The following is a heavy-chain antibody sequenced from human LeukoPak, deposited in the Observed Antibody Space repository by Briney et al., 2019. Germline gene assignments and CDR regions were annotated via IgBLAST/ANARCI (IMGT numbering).Heavy chain of an antibody. Sequence: SVKVSCKASGGTFSSYAISWVRQAPGQGLEWMGRIIPIFGTANYAQKFQGRVTITTDESTSTAYMELSSLRSEDTAVYYCATNRDCSGGSCYPYYCYYMDVWGKGTTVTVSS. CDR2: IIPIFGTA. J-gene: IGHJ6*03. D-gene: IGHD2-15*01. V-gene: IGHV1-69*05. CDR3: ATNRDCSGGSCYPYYCYYMDV. CDR1: GGTFSSYA.